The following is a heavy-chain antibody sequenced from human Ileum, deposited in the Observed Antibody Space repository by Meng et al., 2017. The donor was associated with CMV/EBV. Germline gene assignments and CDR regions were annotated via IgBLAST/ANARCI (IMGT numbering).Heavy chain of an antibody. Sequence: LTCAVYGGSFSDYNWSWIRQPPGKGLEWMGQINHSRNTNYRQSLKSRVTISVDTSKNQFSLKLTSVSAADTAVYYCARRLVAAHFDHWGQGALVTVSS. D-gene: IGHD2-21*01. CDR3: ARRLVAAHFDH. CDR2: INHSRNT. CDR1: GGSFSDYN. J-gene: IGHJ4*02. V-gene: IGHV4-34*01.